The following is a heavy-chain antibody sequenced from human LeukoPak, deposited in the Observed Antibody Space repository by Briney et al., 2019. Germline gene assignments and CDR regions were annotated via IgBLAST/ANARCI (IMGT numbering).Heavy chain of an antibody. CDR1: GFQFDDYG. CDR3: AKVGDIVVVPAAPADY. CDR2: IGGHGEDT. V-gene: IGHV3-43*02. D-gene: IGHD2-2*01. J-gene: IGHJ4*02. Sequence: SGGSLRLSCAASGFQFDDYGMHWVRQVPGKGLEWLCLIGGHGEDTFYAESVKGRFTISRDNSKNTLYLQMNSLRAEDTAVYYCAKVGDIVVVPAAPADYWGQGTLVTVSS.